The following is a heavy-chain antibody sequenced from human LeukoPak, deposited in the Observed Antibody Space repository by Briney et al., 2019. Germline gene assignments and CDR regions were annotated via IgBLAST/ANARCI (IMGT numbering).Heavy chain of an antibody. CDR2: ISATRGNT. Sequence: GGSLRLCCVASGFTFTNYAMSWVRQPPGKGLEWVPAISATRGNTYYADSVQGRFSISRDNSRNTLYLQMNSLRAEDTAVYYCAKGSSTTCPCYRDHWGQGTLVTVSS. V-gene: IGHV3-23*01. D-gene: IGHD2-2*01. CDR1: GFTFTNYA. CDR3: AKGSSTTCPCYRDH. J-gene: IGHJ4*02.